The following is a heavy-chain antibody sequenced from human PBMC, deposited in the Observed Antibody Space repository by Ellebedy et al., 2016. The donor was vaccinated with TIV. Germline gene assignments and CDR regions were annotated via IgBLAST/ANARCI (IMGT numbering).Heavy chain of an antibody. CDR3: ARRVIAVAVDNWFDP. CDR1: GGSISSSSYY. D-gene: IGHD6-19*01. J-gene: IGHJ5*02. CDR2: IYYSGST. V-gene: IGHV4-39*07. Sequence: SETLSLTCTVSGGSISSSSYYWVWIRQSPGKGLEWIGSIYYSGSTNYNPSLKSRVTISVDTSKNQFSLKLSSVTAADTAVYYCARRVIAVAVDNWFDPWGQGTLVTVSS.